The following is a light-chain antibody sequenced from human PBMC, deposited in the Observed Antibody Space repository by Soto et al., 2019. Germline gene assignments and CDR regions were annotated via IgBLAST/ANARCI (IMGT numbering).Light chain of an antibody. CDR2: DAS. Sequence: DIQMTQSPSTLSASVGDRVTITCRASQSIGNWLAWYQQKPGKAPKLLIFDASSLQTGVPSRFIGTGSGTEFTLTISSLQPDDFATYYCQHYNSYLFTFGPGTKVDIK. CDR3: QHYNSYLFT. CDR1: QSIGNW. J-gene: IGKJ3*01. V-gene: IGKV1-5*01.